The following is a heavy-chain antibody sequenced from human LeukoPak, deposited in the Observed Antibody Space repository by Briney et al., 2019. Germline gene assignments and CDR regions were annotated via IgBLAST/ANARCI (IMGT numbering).Heavy chain of an antibody. J-gene: IGHJ4*02. V-gene: IGHV3-48*02. CDR1: GFTFSSYS. CDR2: ISSSSSTI. Sequence: GGSLRLSCEASGFTFSSYSMTWGRQALGKGLEWVSYISSSSSTIYYADSVKGRFTISRDNAKNSLYLQMNSLRDEDTAVYYCARGSATFDYWGQGNLVTVSS. CDR3: ARGSATFDY.